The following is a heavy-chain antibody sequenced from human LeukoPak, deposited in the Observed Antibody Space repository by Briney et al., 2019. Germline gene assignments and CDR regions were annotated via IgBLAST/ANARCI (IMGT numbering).Heavy chain of an antibody. V-gene: IGHV3-53*01. Sequence: GGSLRLSCAASGFTVTTDHMSWVRQAPGRGPEWVSIVYSDGSKYHADSVKGRFTISRDTCKNTVHLQMNSLRAEDTAIYYCARVWELSFDHWGQGNLVTVSS. CDR2: VYSDGSK. J-gene: IGHJ4*02. D-gene: IGHD1-26*01. CDR3: ARVWELSFDH. CDR1: GFTVTTDH.